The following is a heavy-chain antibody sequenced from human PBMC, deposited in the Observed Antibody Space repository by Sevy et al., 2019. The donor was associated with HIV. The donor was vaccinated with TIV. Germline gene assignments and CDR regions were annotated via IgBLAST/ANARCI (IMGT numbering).Heavy chain of an antibody. Sequence: GGSLRLSCAASGFTFSDYYMSWIRQAPGKGLEWISYISSSGSTIYYADSVKGRFTISRDNAKNSLYLQMNSLRAEDTAVYYCARVWEGAARPFDYWGQGTLVTVSS. CDR1: GFTFSDYY. V-gene: IGHV3-11*01. CDR3: ARVWEGAARPFDY. CDR2: ISSSGSTI. D-gene: IGHD6-6*01. J-gene: IGHJ4*02.